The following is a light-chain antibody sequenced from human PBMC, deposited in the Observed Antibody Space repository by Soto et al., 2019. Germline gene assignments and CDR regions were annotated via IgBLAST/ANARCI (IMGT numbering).Light chain of an antibody. CDR2: DAS. CDR3: QQRSNWPPLFT. V-gene: IGKV3-11*01. J-gene: IGKJ3*01. Sequence: EIGLTQSPATLSLSPGERATLSGRASQSVSSYLALYQQKPGQAHRLLIYDASNRATGSPARFSGSGSGTDFTLTLSSLEPEDFAVYYCQQRSNWPPLFTFGPGTKVDIK. CDR1: QSVSSY.